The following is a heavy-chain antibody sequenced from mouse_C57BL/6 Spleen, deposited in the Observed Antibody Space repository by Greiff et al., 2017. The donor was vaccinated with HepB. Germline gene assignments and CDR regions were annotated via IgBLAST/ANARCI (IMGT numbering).Heavy chain of an antibody. D-gene: IGHD2-5*01. CDR1: GFTFSSYA. CDR3: TRDVVYYSNYGYFDV. Sequence: EVKLVESGEGLVKPGGSLKLSCAASGFTFSSYAMSWVRQTPEKRLEWVAYISSGGDYIYYADTVKGRFTISRDNARNTLYLQMSSLKSEETAMYYCTRDVVYYSNYGYFDVWGTGTTVTVSS. J-gene: IGHJ1*03. CDR2: ISSGGDYI. V-gene: IGHV5-9-1*02.